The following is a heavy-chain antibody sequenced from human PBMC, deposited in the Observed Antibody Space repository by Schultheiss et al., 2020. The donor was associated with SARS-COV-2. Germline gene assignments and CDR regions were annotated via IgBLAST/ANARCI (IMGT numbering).Heavy chain of an antibody. V-gene: IGHV4-34*01. CDR1: GGSFSGYY. J-gene: IGHJ6*02. CDR2: IYHSGST. D-gene: IGHD3-3*01. CDR3: ARGRKYYDFWSGYWGTSTSIYGMDV. Sequence: GSLRLSCAVYGGSFSGYYWSWIRQPPGKGLEWIGEIYHSGSTDYNPSLKSRVTVSIDSSKNQFSLKLSSVTAADTAVYYCARGRKYYDFWSGYWGTSTSIYGMDVWGQGTTVTVSS.